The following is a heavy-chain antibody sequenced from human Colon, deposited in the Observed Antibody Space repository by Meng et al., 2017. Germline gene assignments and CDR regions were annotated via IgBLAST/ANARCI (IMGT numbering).Heavy chain of an antibody. CDR1: GFTFSNYA. V-gene: IGHV3-30*01. D-gene: IGHD3-10*01. J-gene: IGHJ4*02. Sequence: GESLKISCAASGFTFSNYAMHWVRQAPGKGLEWVAVISYDGGTKIYAASVKGRFTISRDDSKSTLYLQMNNLRAEDTAVYYCARDMVRGVPDYYDYWGQGPLVTVSS. CDR3: ARDMVRGVPDYYDY. CDR2: ISYDGGTK.